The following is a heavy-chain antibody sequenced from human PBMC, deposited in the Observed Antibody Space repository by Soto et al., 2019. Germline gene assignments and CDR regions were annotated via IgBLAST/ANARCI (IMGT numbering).Heavy chain of an antibody. V-gene: IGHV1-18*01. CDR3: AMSVYSSSEFDP. D-gene: IGHD6-6*01. CDR1: GYTFNSYG. CDR2: ISGYNGNT. Sequence: QVQLVQSGAEVKKPGASVKVSCKASGYTFNSYGITWVRQAPGQVLDWMGWISGYNGNTYYAQKFQGRVTMTTDTATSAAYMDLRSLRSDDTAVYYCAMSVYSSSEFDPWGQGTLVTVSS. J-gene: IGHJ5*02.